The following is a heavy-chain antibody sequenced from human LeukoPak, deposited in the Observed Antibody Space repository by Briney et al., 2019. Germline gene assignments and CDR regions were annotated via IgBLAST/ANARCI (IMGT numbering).Heavy chain of an antibody. D-gene: IGHD6-19*01. J-gene: IGHJ5*02. CDR3: ARHWYSSGWSGGNWFDP. Sequence: SETLSLTCFVPGGSINSSRYYWGWIRQPPGKGLEWIASIYYRGSTYYNPSLESRVTLSVDTSKNQFSLKLNSVTAADTAEYFCARHWYSSGWSGGNWFDPWGQGTLSPSPQ. CDR1: GGSINSSRYY. CDR2: IYYRGST. V-gene: IGHV4-39*01.